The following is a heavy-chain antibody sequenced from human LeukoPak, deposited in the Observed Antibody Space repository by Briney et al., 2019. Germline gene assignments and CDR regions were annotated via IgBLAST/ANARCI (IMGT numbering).Heavy chain of an antibody. V-gene: IGHV1-18*01. CDR1: GHTFTSYG. D-gene: IGHD5-12*01. CDR3: ARKSLRFDAFDI. Sequence: ASVKVSCKASGHTFTSYGISWVRQAPGQGLEWMGWISAYNGNTNYAQKLQGRVTMTTDTSTSTAYMELRSLRSDDTAVYYCARKSLRFDAFDIWGQGTMVTVSS. J-gene: IGHJ3*02. CDR2: ISAYNGNT.